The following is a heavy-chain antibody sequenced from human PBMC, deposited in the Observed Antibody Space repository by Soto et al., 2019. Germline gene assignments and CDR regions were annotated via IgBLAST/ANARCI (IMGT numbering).Heavy chain of an antibody. Sequence: SETLSLTCAVSGSSLSSGTHYWSFIRQPPGKGLELIGYFYYTGTTKYNPSLQSRVTISADTSKNQFSLNLTSVTDADTAVYYCARIYYWVNDYWGQRAMVPVSS. D-gene: IGHD3-22*01. CDR2: FYYTGTT. CDR3: ARIYYWVNDY. CDR1: GSSLSSGTHY. V-gene: IGHV4-61*01. J-gene: IGHJ4*02.